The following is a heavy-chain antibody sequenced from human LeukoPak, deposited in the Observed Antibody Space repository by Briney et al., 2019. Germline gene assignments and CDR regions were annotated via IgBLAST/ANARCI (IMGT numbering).Heavy chain of an antibody. J-gene: IGHJ4*02. Sequence: ASVKVSCKASGYTFTSYGISWVRKAPGQGLEGIGWISAYNGNKNYAQKLQGRVTMTTDTSTSTAYMELRSLRSDDTAVYYCARGRAARPGNYFDYWGQGTLVTVSS. CDR1: GYTFTSYG. CDR3: ARGRAARPGNYFDY. V-gene: IGHV1-18*01. CDR2: ISAYNGNK. D-gene: IGHD6-6*01.